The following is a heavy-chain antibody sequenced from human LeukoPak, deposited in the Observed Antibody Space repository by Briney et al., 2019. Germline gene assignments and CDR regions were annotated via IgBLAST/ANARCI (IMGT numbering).Heavy chain of an antibody. J-gene: IGHJ4*02. Sequence: PSETLSLTRTVSGGSLSSYYWSWIRQPPGKGLEWIGYIYYSGSTNYNPSLKSRVTISVDTSKNQFSLKLSSVTAADTAVYYCASGLGATVDYWGQGTLVTVSS. V-gene: IGHV4-59*01. CDR1: GGSLSSYY. CDR2: IYYSGST. CDR3: ASGLGATVDY. D-gene: IGHD1-26*01.